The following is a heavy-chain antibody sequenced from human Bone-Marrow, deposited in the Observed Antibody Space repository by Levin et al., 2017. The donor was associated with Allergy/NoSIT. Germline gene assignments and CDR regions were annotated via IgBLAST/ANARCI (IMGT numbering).Heavy chain of an antibody. J-gene: IGHJ4*02. D-gene: IGHD3-9*01. CDR2: ISSSSSYI. CDR3: ARGRDYDILTGPRVSAFDY. V-gene: IGHV3-21*01. Sequence: GESLKISCAASGFTFSSYSMNWVRQAPGKGLEWVSSISSSSSYIYYADSVKGRFTISRDNAKNSLYLQMNSLRAEDTAVYYCARGRDYDILTGPRVSAFDYWGQGTLVTVSS. CDR1: GFTFSSYS.